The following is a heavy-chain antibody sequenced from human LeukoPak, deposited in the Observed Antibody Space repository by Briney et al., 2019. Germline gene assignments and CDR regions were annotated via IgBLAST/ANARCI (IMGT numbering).Heavy chain of an antibody. CDR2: INHSGST. CDR3: AREQWLVIDY. V-gene: IGHV4-34*01. D-gene: IGHD6-19*01. J-gene: IGHJ4*02. CDR1: GGSFSGYY. Sequence: SETLSLACAVYGGSFSGYYWSWIRQPPGKGLEWIGEINHSGSTNYNPSLKSRVTISVDTSKNQFSLKLSSVTAADTAVYYCAREQWLVIDYWGQGTLVTVSS.